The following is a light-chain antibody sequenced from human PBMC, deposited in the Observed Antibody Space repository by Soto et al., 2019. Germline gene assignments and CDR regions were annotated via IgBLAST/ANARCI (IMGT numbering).Light chain of an antibody. V-gene: IGKV1-5*03. CDR2: KAS. CDR3: QQHSSSSPYT. Sequence: DIQMTQSPSTLSASVGDRVTITCRASQSISSWLAWYQQKPGKAPNLLIYKASTLRSGVPSRFSGGGSGTEFPLTISSLQPDDFATYYCQQHSSSSPYTFGQGTKLEIK. CDR1: QSISSW. J-gene: IGKJ2*01.